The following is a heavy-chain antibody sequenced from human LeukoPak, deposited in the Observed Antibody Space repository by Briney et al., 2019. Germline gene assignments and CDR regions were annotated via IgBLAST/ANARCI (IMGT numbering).Heavy chain of an antibody. V-gene: IGHV1-46*01. CDR3: ARARGSDSSSNYYMDV. CDR1: GYTFTSYY. CDR2: INPSGGST. Sequence: ASVKVSCKAPGYTFTSYYMHWVRQAPGQGLEWMGIINPSGGSTSYAQKFQGRVTMTRDTSTSTVYMELSSLRSEDTAVYYCARARGSDSSSNYYMDVWGKGTTVTVSS. D-gene: IGHD6-13*01. J-gene: IGHJ6*03.